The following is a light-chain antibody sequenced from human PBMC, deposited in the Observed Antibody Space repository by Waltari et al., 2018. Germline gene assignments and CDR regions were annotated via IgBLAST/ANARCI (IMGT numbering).Light chain of an antibody. CDR1: SSNIGAGSD. CDR3: QSYDSSLSGVL. CDR2: GNN. Sequence: QSVLTQPPSVSGAPRQGITISCTVTSSNIGAGSDVHWYLQLPGTAPKLLILGNNNRPSGVPDRFSASKSDTSASLAITGLQAEDEADYYCQSYDSSLSGVLFGGGTKLNVL. J-gene: IGLJ2*01. V-gene: IGLV1-40*01.